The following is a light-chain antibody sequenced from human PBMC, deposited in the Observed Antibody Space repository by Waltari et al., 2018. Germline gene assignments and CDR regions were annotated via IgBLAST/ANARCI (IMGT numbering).Light chain of an antibody. CDR2: ANN. J-gene: IGLJ1*01. CDR3: QSFDASLGYV. Sequence: QSVLTQPPSMSGAPGQRVTLPCPGNISNTGAHYDVHWYQQLPETSPKPLIYANNNRPSEVPDRFSASKSGTSAFLAIAGLQPEDEADYYCQSFDASLGYVFGTGTRVTVL. CDR1: ISNTGAHYD. V-gene: IGLV1-40*01.